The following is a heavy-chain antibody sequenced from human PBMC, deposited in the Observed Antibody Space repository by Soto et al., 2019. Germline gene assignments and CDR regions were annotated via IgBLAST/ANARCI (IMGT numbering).Heavy chain of an antibody. D-gene: IGHD4-4*01. CDR3: ARDLDYSNYGGRFDY. V-gene: IGHV3-48*01. CDR1: GFTFSSYS. Sequence: GGSLRLSCAASGFTFSSYSMNWVRQAPGKGLEWVSYISSSSSTIYYADSVKGRFTISRDNAKNSLYLQMNSLRAEDTAVYYCARDLDYSNYGGRFDYWGQGTLVTVSS. J-gene: IGHJ4*02. CDR2: ISSSSSTI.